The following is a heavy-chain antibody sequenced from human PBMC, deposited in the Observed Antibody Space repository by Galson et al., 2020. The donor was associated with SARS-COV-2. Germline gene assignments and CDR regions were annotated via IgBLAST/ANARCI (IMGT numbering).Heavy chain of an antibody. V-gene: IGHV5-51*01. Sequence: GESLKISCRGSGYSFTKYWIGWVRQMPGKGLEWMGIIYPGDSDTNYSPSFEGQVSISTDKSNSTAYLQWSRLKASDTAIYYCARLFLSTLYSGRCLEGGPQQSNDAFDIWGQGTMVTVSS. CDR2: IYPGDSDT. J-gene: IGHJ3*02. CDR1: GYSFTKYW. CDR3: ARLFLSTLYSGRCLEGGPQQSNDAFDI. D-gene: IGHD1-26*01.